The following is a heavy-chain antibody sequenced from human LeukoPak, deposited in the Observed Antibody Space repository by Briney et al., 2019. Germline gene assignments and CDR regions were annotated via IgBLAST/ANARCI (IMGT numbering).Heavy chain of an antibody. CDR3: ARGIAAAGTSRYKNYYYYGMDV. D-gene: IGHD6-13*01. V-gene: IGHV4-4*07. J-gene: IGHJ6*02. CDR2: IYTSGST. CDR1: GGSISSYH. Sequence: SETLSLTCTVSGGSISSYHWSWIRQPAGKGLEWIGRIYTSGSTNYNPSLKSRVTMSVDTSKNQFSLKLSSVTAADTAVYYCARGIAAAGTSRYKNYYYYGMDVWGQGTTVTVSS.